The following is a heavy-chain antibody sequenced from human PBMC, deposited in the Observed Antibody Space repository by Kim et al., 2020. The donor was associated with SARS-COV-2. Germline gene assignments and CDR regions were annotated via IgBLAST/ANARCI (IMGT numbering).Heavy chain of an antibody. V-gene: IGHV3-23*01. CDR1: GFTFSSYV. Sequence: GGSLRLSCAGSGFTFSSYVMSWVRQAPGKGLEWVSAISHTGDITDYADSMKGRFTISRDNSKNTLYLQMNSLRADDTALYYCAIRGSNYGAYNYWGQGTLSPSPQ. CDR2: ISHTGDIT. D-gene: IGHD5-18*01. CDR3: AIRGSNYGAYNY. J-gene: IGHJ4*02.